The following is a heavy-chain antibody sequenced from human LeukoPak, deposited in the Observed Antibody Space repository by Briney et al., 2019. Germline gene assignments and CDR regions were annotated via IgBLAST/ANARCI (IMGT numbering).Heavy chain of an antibody. V-gene: IGHV3-23*01. CDR3: AKAVYYDFWSGYFFDY. Sequence: GGSLRLSCAASGFTFSSYAMSWVRQAPGKGLEWVSAISGSGGSTYYADSVKGRFTISRDNSKNTLHLQMNSLRAEDTAVYYCAKAVYYDFWSGYFFDYWGQGTLVTVSS. CDR1: GFTFSSYA. CDR2: ISGSGGST. D-gene: IGHD3-3*01. J-gene: IGHJ4*02.